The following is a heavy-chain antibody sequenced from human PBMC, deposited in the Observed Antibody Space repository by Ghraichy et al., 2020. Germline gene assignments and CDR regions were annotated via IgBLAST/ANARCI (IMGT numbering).Heavy chain of an antibody. CDR3: ARGRNRGLDS. J-gene: IGHJ4*02. Sequence: SETLSLTCAISGDSVFRNDVAWNWIMQSPSRGLEWLGRTFYTSKWNNDYALFVESRMTINLDTSKNQFFLQLNSVTPEDTAIYYCARGRNRGLDSWGQGTLVTVSS. CDR1: GDSVFRNDVA. CDR2: TFYTSKWNN. D-gene: IGHD2-15*01. V-gene: IGHV6-1*01.